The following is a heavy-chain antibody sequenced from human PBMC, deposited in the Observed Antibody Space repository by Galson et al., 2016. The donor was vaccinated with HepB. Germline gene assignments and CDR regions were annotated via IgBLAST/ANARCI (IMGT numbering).Heavy chain of an antibody. CDR1: GFTFSRYW. CDR2: INNDGRTT. V-gene: IGHV3-74*03. Sequence: SLRLSCAVSGFTFSRYWMHWVRQAPGKGLVWVAHINNDGRTTTYADSVEGRFTISRDNAKNTVYLQMNSLRAEDMAVYYCAGDPGYDFWSGYISHNRFDFWGRGTLVTVSS. CDR3: AGDPGYDFWSGYISHNRFDF. D-gene: IGHD3-3*01. J-gene: IGHJ4*02.